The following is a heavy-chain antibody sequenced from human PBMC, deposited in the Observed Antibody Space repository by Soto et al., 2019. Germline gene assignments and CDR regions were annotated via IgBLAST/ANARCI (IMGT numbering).Heavy chain of an antibody. D-gene: IGHD2-15*01. Sequence: GGSLRLSCAASGFTFSSYDMHWVRQATGKGLEWVSAIGTAGGTYYPGSVKGRFTISRENAKNSLYLQMNSLSAGDTAVYYCARSLGAAPGHYYYYYMDVWGKGTTVTVSS. CDR2: IGTAGGT. V-gene: IGHV3-13*01. CDR3: ARSLGAAPGHYYYYYMDV. CDR1: GFTFSSYD. J-gene: IGHJ6*03.